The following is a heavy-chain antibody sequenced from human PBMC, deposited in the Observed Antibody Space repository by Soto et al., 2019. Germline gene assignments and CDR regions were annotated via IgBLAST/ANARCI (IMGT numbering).Heavy chain of an antibody. J-gene: IGHJ4*02. CDR2: SNDRGRT. D-gene: IGHD1-26*01. Sequence: QVQLQQWGAGLLKPSETLSLTCDVYGGSFSGYYWSWIRQPPGTGLEGIGESNDRGRTNYNPSLGSRVTISVDTSKNQFSLKLTSVTAADTAVYYCARVKSGSYPPWSYWGQGTLVTVSS. V-gene: IGHV4-34*01. CDR3: ARVKSGSYPPWSY. CDR1: GGSFSGYY.